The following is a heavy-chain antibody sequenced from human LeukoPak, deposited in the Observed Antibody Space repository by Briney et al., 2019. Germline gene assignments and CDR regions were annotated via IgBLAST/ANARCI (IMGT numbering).Heavy chain of an antibody. Sequence: SETLSLTCTVSGGSVSSGSYYWSWIRQPPGKGLEWIGYIYYSGSTNYNPSLKSRVTISVDTSENQFSLKLSSVTAADTAVYYCASIYSSSSRRVDYWGQGTLVTVSS. D-gene: IGHD6-6*01. CDR3: ASIYSSSSRRVDY. CDR1: GGSVSSGSYY. CDR2: IYYSGST. J-gene: IGHJ4*02. V-gene: IGHV4-61*01.